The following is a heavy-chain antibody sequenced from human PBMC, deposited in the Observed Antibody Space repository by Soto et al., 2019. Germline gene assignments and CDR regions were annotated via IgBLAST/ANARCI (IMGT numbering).Heavy chain of an antibody. V-gene: IGHV3-11*05. CDR2: ISSTSADT. J-gene: IGHJ4*02. D-gene: IGHD3-22*01. Sequence: QMHLVESGGALVKPGGSLRLSCAASGFMFSDYYMTWIRQAPGRGLEWVSHISSTSADTNYADSVKGRFVISRDNSRNSLYLQMNSLRAEDTAVYYCANGGYYDSSGSPLAGYWGQGTLVTVSS. CDR1: GFMFSDYY. CDR3: ANGGYYDSSGSPLAGY.